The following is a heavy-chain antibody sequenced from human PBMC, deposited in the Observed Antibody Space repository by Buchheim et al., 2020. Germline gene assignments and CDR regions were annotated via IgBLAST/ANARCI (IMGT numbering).Heavy chain of an antibody. Sequence: EVQLVESGGGLVQPGGSLRLSCAASGFTFSSYWMHWVRQAPGKGLVWVSRINSDGSSTSYADSVKGRFTISRDNAKNTLYLQMNSLRAEDTAVYYCARDRDVLRFLEWSPKQKSYGMDVWGQGTT. CDR1: GFTFSSYW. V-gene: IGHV3-74*01. CDR2: INSDGSST. J-gene: IGHJ6*02. CDR3: ARDRDVLRFLEWSPKQKSYGMDV. D-gene: IGHD3-3*01.